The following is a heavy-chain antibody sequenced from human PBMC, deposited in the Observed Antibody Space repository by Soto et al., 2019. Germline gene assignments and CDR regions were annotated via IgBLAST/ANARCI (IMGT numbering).Heavy chain of an antibody. Sequence: WGSLRLSCETSGFKFDDYMMHWVRQAPGKGLEWISLISWDGGRIDYADSIKGRFTVSRDNSKTSLYLHMHSLTSDDTAFYFCAKEGNGGSSLDSWGQGTLVTVSS. CDR2: ISWDGGRI. CDR3: AKEGNGGSSLDS. D-gene: IGHD2-15*01. CDR1: GFKFDDYM. V-gene: IGHV3-43*01. J-gene: IGHJ5*01.